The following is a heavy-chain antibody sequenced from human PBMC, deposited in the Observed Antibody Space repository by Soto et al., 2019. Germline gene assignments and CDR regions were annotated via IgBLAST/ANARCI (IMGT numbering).Heavy chain of an antibody. CDR2: MSGSSSTT. Sequence: GGSLRLSCATSGLTFSNYAMSWVRQAPEGGLEWVSSMSGSSSTTYYADSVRGRFTISRDRSKNTLYLQMSSLRAEDTALYYCAKNQERELPRVIDFWGQGTLVTVSS. J-gene: IGHJ4*02. CDR3: AKNQERELPRVIDF. D-gene: IGHD1-7*01. V-gene: IGHV3-23*01. CDR1: GLTFSNYA.